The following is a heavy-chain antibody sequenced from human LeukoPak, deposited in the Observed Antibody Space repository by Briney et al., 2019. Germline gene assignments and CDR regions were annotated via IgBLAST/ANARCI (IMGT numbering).Heavy chain of an antibody. Sequence: SETLSLTCTVSGGSISSYYWSWLRQPPGKGLEWIGYIYYSGSTNYNPSLKSRVTISVDTSKNQFSLKLSSVTAADTAVYYCARGTDTVFDYWGQGTLVTVSS. CDR3: ARGTDTVFDY. CDR2: IYYSGST. CDR1: GGSISSYY. D-gene: IGHD4-17*01. V-gene: IGHV4-59*01. J-gene: IGHJ4*02.